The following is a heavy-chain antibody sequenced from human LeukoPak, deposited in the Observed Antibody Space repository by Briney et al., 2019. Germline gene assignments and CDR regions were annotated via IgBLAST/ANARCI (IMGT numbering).Heavy chain of an antibody. CDR2: ISWNSGSI. CDR1: GFTFDDYA. CDR3: AKDKAHRKFGVVIPVGY. Sequence: GGSLRLSCAASGFTFDDYAMHWVRQAPGKGLEWVSGISWNSGSIGYADSVKGRFTISRDNAKNSLYLQMNSLRAEDTALYYCAKDKAHRKFGVVIPVGYWGQGTLVTVSS. V-gene: IGHV3-9*01. D-gene: IGHD3-3*01. J-gene: IGHJ4*02.